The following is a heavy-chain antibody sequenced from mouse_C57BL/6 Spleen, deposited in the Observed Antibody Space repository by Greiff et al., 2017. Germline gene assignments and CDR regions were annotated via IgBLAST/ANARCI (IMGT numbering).Heavy chain of an antibody. CDR2: INPNNGGT. CDR1: GYTFTDYN. D-gene: IGHD1-1*01. CDR3: ARSIYYYGSRPENYAMDY. J-gene: IGHJ4*01. V-gene: IGHV1-22*01. Sequence: VQLKESGPELVKPGASVKMSCKASGYTFTDYNMHWVKQSHGKSLEWIGYINPNNGGTSYNQKFKGKATLTVNKSSSTAYMELRSLTSEDSAVYYCARSIYYYGSRPENYAMDYWGQGTSVTVSS.